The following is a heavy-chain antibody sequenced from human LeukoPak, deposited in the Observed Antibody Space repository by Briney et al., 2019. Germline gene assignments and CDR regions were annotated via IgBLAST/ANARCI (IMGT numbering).Heavy chain of an antibody. Sequence: GASVKVSCKASGYTFTSYGISWVRQAPGQGLEWMGWISAYNGNTNYAQKLQGRVTMTTDTSTSTAYMELRSLRSDDTAVYYCARARYCSGGSCRPPGWFDPWGQGPWSPSPQ. D-gene: IGHD2-15*01. J-gene: IGHJ5*02. CDR1: GYTFTSYG. CDR2: ISAYNGNT. V-gene: IGHV1-18*04. CDR3: ARARYCSGGSCRPPGWFDP.